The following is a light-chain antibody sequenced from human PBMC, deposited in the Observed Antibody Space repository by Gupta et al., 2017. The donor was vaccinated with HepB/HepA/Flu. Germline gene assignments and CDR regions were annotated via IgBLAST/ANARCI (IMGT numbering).Light chain of an antibody. Sequence: DIVITKSPLSLPVTHGEPASISCRSSQSLLHSNGYNYVEWYLQKPGQSPQLLIYLSLNRPSGVPDRLGGRGSGTDFILKISRVEAKDGGVYDCIQALQTPRTFGGGTKLEIK. V-gene: IGKV2-28*01. J-gene: IGKJ4*01. CDR1: QSLLHSNGYNY. CDR3: IQALQTPRT. CDR2: LSL.